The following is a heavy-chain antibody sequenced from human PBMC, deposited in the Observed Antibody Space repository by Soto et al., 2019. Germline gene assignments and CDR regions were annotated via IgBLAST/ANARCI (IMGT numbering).Heavy chain of an antibody. CDR2: ISAYNGNT. Sequence: AAFKVSCSTSSYYCTTYCISWWRRAPGRRREGMRWISAYNGNTNYAQKLQGRVTMTTDTSTITTYMQLRSLISAYTAVYYCSREEWLVPGYYFEYWGQGTLVTVSS. V-gene: IGHV1-18*01. J-gene: IGHJ4*02. CDR3: SREEWLVPGYYFEY. D-gene: IGHD6-19*01. CDR1: SYYCTTYC.